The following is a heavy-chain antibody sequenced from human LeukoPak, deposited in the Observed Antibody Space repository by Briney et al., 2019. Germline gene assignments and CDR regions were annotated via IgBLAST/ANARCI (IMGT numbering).Heavy chain of an antibody. J-gene: IGHJ4*02. D-gene: IGHD3-16*02. V-gene: IGHV1-2*02. Sequence: ASVKVSCKASGYTFTGYYMHWVRQAPGQGLEWMGWINPNSGGTNYAQKFQGRVTMTRDTSISTAYMELSRLRSDDTAVYYCASSTSAMITFGGVIVPYYWGQGTLVTVSS. CDR3: ASSTSAMITFGGVIVPYY. CDR2: INPNSGGT. CDR1: GYTFTGYY.